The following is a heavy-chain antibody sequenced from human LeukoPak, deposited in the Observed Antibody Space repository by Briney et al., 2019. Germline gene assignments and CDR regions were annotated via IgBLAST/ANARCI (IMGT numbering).Heavy chain of an antibody. CDR1: GGTFRSYA. J-gene: IGHJ6*03. V-gene: IGHV1-69*05. CDR3: ARGGGYGSGSYYSLSRYYYMDV. CDR2: IMPIFGTA. Sequence: ASVKVSCKASGGTFRSYAISWVRQAPGQGLEWMGGIMPIFGTANYAQKFQGRVTITTDESTSTAYMELSSLRSEDTAVYYCARGGGYGSGSYYSLSRYYYMDVWGKGTTVTVSS. D-gene: IGHD3-10*01.